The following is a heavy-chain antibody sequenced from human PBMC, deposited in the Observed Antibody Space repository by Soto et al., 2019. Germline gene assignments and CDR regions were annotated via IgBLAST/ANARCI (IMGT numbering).Heavy chain of an antibody. D-gene: IGHD3-16*01. Sequence: QLQLQESGSGLVKPSQTLSLSCTVSGGSINSGGHSWSWIRQPPGKGLEWIGYVYPSGSTTYNLSHGSRDTISVYGSTNQFSLRLTSVTAADTAVYFCARNNLDYTKTGGDWFDPWGPGALVIFSS. CDR2: VYPSGST. V-gene: IGHV4-30-2*01. J-gene: IGHJ5*02. CDR1: GGSINSGGHS. CDR3: ARNNLDYTKTGGDWFDP.